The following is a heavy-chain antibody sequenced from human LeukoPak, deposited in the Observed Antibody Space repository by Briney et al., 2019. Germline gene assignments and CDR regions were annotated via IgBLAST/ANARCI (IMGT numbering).Heavy chain of an antibody. CDR3: ARAYTSSCRWFDP. CDR2: IYYSGSS. Sequence: SETLSLTCAVSGGSISSGGYYWSWIRQHPGKGLEWIGYIYYSGSSYYNPSLKSRITISVDTSKNQFSLKLSSVTAADTAVYYCARAYTSSCRWFDPWGQGTLVTVSS. D-gene: IGHD6-13*01. J-gene: IGHJ5*02. CDR1: GGSISSGGYY. V-gene: IGHV4-31*11.